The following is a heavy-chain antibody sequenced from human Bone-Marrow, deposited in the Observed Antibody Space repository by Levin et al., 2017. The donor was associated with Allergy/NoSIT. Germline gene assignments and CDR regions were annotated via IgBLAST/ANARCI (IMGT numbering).Heavy chain of an antibody. Sequence: SGGSLRLSCAVYGGSFSGYFWSWIRQPPGKGLEWIGEINNGGGTNYNPSLRSRVTISVDTSKNQFFLKLTSMTAADTAVYYCARFGTYWGQGILVTVSS. J-gene: IGHJ4*02. CDR3: ARFGTY. V-gene: IGHV4-34*01. CDR2: INNGGGT. CDR1: GGSFSGYF. D-gene: IGHD1-7*01.